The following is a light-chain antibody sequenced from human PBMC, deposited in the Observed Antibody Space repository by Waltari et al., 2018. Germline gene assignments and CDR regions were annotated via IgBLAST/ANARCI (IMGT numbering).Light chain of an antibody. CDR3: QQYDNLVT. J-gene: IGKJ4*01. V-gene: IGKV1-33*01. Sequence: DIQMTQSPSSLSASVGDRVTITCQASQAINNHLNWYQQKPGKAPELLIYDVSKLETGVPARFGGSGSGTDFSFTISCLQPEDIATYYCQQYDNLVTFGGGTRV. CDR2: DVS. CDR1: QAINNH.